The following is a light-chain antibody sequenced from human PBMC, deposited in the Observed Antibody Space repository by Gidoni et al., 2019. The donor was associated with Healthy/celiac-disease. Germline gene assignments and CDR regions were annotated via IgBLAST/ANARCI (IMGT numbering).Light chain of an antibody. CDR3: QQRSNWPS. Sequence: EIMLTQSPATLSLSQGERATLSCRASQSLSNYLACYQQKPGKAPRLLIYDASNRATGIPARFTGSGSVTAFTLPPTSLEPEDFAVYSCQQRSNWPSFGQGTKLEIK. CDR1: QSLSNY. CDR2: DAS. J-gene: IGKJ2*01. V-gene: IGKV3-11*01.